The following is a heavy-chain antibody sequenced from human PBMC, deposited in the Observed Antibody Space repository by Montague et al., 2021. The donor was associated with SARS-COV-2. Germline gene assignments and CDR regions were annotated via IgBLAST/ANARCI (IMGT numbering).Heavy chain of an antibody. Sequence: CAISGDSVFSLTAAWYWNRHYPSSHEQCLGRTFYRTTFYHDYAPSAKSRIIINADTSKNQFSLQLSSVTPDDTAVYYCARDSELGNEALDIWGRGTMVTVSS. CDR3: ARDSELGNEALDI. CDR2: TFYRTTFYH. CDR1: GDSVFSLTAA. D-gene: IGHD7-27*01. V-gene: IGHV6-1*01. J-gene: IGHJ3*02.